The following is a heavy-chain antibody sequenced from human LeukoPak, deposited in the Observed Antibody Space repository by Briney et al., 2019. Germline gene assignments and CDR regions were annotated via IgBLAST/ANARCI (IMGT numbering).Heavy chain of an antibody. D-gene: IGHD2-2*01. V-gene: IGHV4-61*02. J-gene: IGHJ3*02. Sequence: SETLSLTCTVSGGSITNLDYYWTWIRQPAGKTLEWIGRIYTSGGTNYNPSLKSRVTMSVDKPKNQISLNLASLTAADTALYYCAGRGSSSGTFDIWGPGTFVTVSS. CDR2: IYTSGGT. CDR1: GGSITNLDYY. CDR3: AGRGSSSGTFDI.